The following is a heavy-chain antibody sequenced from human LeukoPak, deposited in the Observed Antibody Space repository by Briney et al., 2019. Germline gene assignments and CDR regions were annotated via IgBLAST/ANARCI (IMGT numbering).Heavy chain of an antibody. V-gene: IGHV1-24*01. D-gene: IGHD3-22*01. CDR3: ATDSTQTRDYDSSGYYSFDY. CDR1: GYTLTELS. Sequence: ASVKVSFKVSGYTLTELSIHWVRQAPGKGLEWIGGFDPEYGETIYAQNFQGGVTMTEDTSTDTAYMELSSLRSEDTAVYYCATDSTQTRDYDSSGYYSFDYWGQGTLVTVSS. J-gene: IGHJ4*02. CDR2: FDPEYGET.